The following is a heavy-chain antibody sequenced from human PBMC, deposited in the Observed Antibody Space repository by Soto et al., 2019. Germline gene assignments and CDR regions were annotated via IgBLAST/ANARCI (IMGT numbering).Heavy chain of an antibody. J-gene: IGHJ4*02. CDR1: GGTLSIYV. V-gene: IGHV1-69*13. CDR2: IIPIFGTT. Sequence: SVKVSCKASGGTLSIYVISWVRQAPGQGLEWMGGIIPIFGTTTYGEKFQGRVTITADESTSTTYMELSSLKSEDTAVYYCARDPRQDCSGETCYYSWGQGTLVTASS. CDR3: ARDPRQDCSGETCYYS. D-gene: IGHD2-15*01.